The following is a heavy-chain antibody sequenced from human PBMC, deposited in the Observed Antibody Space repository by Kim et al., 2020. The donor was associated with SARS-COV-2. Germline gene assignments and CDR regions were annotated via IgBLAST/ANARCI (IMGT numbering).Heavy chain of an antibody. CDR2: IIPILGIA. D-gene: IGHD6-6*01. Sequence: SVKVSCKASGGTFSSYAISWVRQAPGQGLEWMGRIIPILGIANYAQKFQGRVTITADKSTSTAYMELSSLRSEDTAVYYCARVFGSSSSPGRYYYYYGMDVWGQGTPVTVSS. CDR3: ARVFGSSSSPGRYYYYYGMDV. V-gene: IGHV1-69*04. J-gene: IGHJ6*02. CDR1: GGTFSSYA.